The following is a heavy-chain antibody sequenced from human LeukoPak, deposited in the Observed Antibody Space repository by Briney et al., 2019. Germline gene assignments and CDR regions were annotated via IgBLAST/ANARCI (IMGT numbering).Heavy chain of an antibody. CDR3: ARGESFAFDV. Sequence: GGSLRLSCAASRFTFSTYSMNWVRQAPGKGLEWVSSISRAGDRTYYEDSVKGRFTFSRDNSRNTMYLQMNSLRAEDTAVYYCARGESFAFDVWGQGTVVTVSS. CDR2: ISRAGDRT. CDR1: RFTFSTYS. V-gene: IGHV3-23*01. J-gene: IGHJ3*01.